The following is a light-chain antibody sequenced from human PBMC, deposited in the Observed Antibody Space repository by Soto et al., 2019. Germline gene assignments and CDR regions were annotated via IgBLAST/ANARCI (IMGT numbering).Light chain of an antibody. CDR1: QSVSSSY. Sequence: ELVLTQSPGTLSLSPGERATLSCRASQSVSSSYLAWYQQRPGQAPRLLIYGASSRATGIPDRFSGSGSGTAFTLTISRLEPEDFAVYYCQQYGNSPLFGQGTKVEIK. J-gene: IGKJ1*01. CDR2: GAS. CDR3: QQYGNSPL. V-gene: IGKV3-20*01.